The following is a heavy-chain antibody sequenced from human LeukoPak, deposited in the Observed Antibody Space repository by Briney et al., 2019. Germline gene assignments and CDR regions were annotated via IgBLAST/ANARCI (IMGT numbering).Heavy chain of an antibody. D-gene: IGHD3-10*01. CDR1: RYTFTSYD. Sequence: ASVKVSCKASRYTFTSYDINWVRQATGQGLEWMGWMNPNSGNTGYAQKFQGRVTMTRNTSISTAYMELSSLRSEETAVYYCARGVRATMVRGLISYYFDYWGQGTLVTVYS. J-gene: IGHJ4*02. CDR3: ARGVRATMVRGLISYYFDY. V-gene: IGHV1-8*01. CDR2: MNPNSGNT.